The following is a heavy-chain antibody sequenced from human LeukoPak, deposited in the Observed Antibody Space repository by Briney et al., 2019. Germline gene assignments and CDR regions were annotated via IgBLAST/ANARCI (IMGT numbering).Heavy chain of an antibody. J-gene: IGHJ4*02. V-gene: IGHV3-48*03. CDR2: ISRSGSTI. Sequence: GGSLRLSCAASGFAFRSYEMNWGRQAPGKGLEWVSYISRSGSTIYYAEFVKGRFTISRDNAKNSLYLQMNSLRAEDTAVYYCARKGGYGLDFDYWGQGTLVTVSS. D-gene: IGHD5-18*01. CDR3: ARKGGYGLDFDY. CDR1: GFAFRSYE.